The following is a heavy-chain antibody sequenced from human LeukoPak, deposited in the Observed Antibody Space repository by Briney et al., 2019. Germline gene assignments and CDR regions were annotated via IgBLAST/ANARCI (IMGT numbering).Heavy chain of an antibody. CDR3: ARDLGAWYGGSYRGFDY. J-gene: IGHJ4*02. D-gene: IGHD1-26*01. CDR1: GYTFTSYY. CDR2: INPSGGST. V-gene: IGHV1-46*01. Sequence: ASVKVSCKASGYTFTSYYMHWVRQAPGQGLEWMGIINPSGGSTSYAQKFQGRVTMTRDTSTSTVYMELSSLRSEDTAVYYCARDLGAWYGGSYRGFDYWGQGTLVTVSS.